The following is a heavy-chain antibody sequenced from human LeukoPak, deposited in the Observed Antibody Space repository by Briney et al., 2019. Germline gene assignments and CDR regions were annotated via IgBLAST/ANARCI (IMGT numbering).Heavy chain of an antibody. CDR2: INHSGST. CDR1: GGSFSGYY. D-gene: IGHD2-2*02. CDR3: ALTQPGVVPAAISA. V-gene: IGHV4-34*01. Sequence: PSETLSLTCAVYGGSFSGYYWCWIRQPPGKGLEWIGEINHSGSTNYNPSLKSRVTISVDTSKNQFSLKLSSVTAADTAVYYCALTQPGVVPAAISAWGQGTLVTVFS. J-gene: IGHJ4*02.